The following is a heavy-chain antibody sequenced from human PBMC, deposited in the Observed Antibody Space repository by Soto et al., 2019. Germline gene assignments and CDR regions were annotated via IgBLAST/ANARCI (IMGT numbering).Heavy chain of an antibody. D-gene: IGHD1-20*01. Sequence: GGSLRLACAASEFTFDKYYMTWVRQAPGKGPEWVANIKPDGSEQYYVDSVKGRFTISRDNANNSLYLQMNSLRAEDTAVYFCARGNWNYYYGFDVWGQGTTVTVSS. CDR1: EFTFDKYY. J-gene: IGHJ6*02. V-gene: IGHV3-7*01. CDR2: IKPDGSEQ. CDR3: ARGNWNYYYGFDV.